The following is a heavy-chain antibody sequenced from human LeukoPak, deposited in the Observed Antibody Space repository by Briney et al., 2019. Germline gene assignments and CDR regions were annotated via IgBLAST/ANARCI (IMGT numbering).Heavy chain of an antibody. CDR2: IIPIFGTA. Sequence: GASVKVSCKASGGTFSSYAISWVRQAPGQGLEWMGGIIPIFGTANYAQKFQGRVTITTDESASTAYMELSSLRSEDTAVYYCARVGSADFSDYWGQGTLVTVSS. CDR3: ARVGSADFSDY. CDR1: GGTFSSYA. D-gene: IGHD3-3*01. J-gene: IGHJ4*02. V-gene: IGHV1-69*05.